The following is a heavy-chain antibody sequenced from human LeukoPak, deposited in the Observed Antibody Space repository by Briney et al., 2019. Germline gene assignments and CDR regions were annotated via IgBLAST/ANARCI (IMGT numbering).Heavy chain of an antibody. CDR2: ISKSGSTI. CDR1: GFTFSGYS. D-gene: IGHD5-18*01. J-gene: IGHJ4*02. Sequence: GGSLRLSCAASGFTFSGYSMNWVRQAPGKGLEWVSYISKSGSTIYYADSVKGRFTISRDNTNNSVYLQMSSLRVEDTGIYYCASTPLKIQPAAWGQGTLVAVSS. CDR3: ASTPLKIQPAA. V-gene: IGHV3-48*04.